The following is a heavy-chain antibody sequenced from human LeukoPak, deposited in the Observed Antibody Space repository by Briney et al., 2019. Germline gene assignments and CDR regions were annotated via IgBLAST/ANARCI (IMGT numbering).Heavy chain of an antibody. V-gene: IGHV4-39*01. CDR2: IRYSGST. J-gene: IGHJ5*02. D-gene: IGHD5/OR15-5a*01. CDR1: GGSISSNTYF. Sequence: SETLSLTCNVSGGSISSNTYFWGWIRRPPGKGLEWIGSIRYSGSTYCHPSLKSRVTISVDTSKNQFSLNLSSLIAADTAVYYCATSDTVSTYNWFDPWGQGTLVTVS. CDR3: ATSDTVSTYNWFDP.